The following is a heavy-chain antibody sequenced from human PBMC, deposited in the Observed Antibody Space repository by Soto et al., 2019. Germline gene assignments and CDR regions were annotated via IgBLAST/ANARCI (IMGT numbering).Heavy chain of an antibody. V-gene: IGHV3-53*01. CDR3: AGGPSSGYVYYFDY. D-gene: IGHD3-22*01. J-gene: IGHJ4*02. Sequence: GGSLRLSCAASGFTVSNNYMSWVRQAPGKELEWASVIYSGGSTHYADSVKGRFTISRDNSKNTLYLQMNSLRAEDTAMYYCAGGPSSGYVYYFDYWGQGSLVTVSS. CDR2: IYSGGST. CDR1: GFTVSNNY.